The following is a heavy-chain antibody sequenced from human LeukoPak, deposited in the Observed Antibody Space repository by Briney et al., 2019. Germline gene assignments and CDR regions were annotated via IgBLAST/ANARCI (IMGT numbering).Heavy chain of an antibody. CDR1: GFTFSSYS. J-gene: IGHJ1*01. CDR2: ISSSSYI. D-gene: IGHD6-25*01. CDR3: ARDPFSAGAEYFQY. V-gene: IGHV3-21*01. Sequence: GGSLRLSCAASGFTFSSYSMNWVRQAPGKGLEWVSSISSSSYIYYADSVRGRFTISRDNAKNSLYLQMNSLRAEDTAVYYCARDPFSAGAEYFQYWDQGTLVTVSS.